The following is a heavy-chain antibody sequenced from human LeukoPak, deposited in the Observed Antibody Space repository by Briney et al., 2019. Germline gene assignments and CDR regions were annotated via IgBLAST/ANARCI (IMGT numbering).Heavy chain of an antibody. CDR1: GFTFTTYW. V-gene: IGHV4-34*01. CDR3: ARRPTGRITIFGVVTTSRAFDI. D-gene: IGHD3-3*01. CDR2: INHSGST. J-gene: IGHJ3*02. Sequence: GSLRLSCAASGFTFTTYWMAWVRQAPGKGLEWIGEINHSGSTNYNPSLKSRVTISVDTSKNQFSLKLSSVTAADTAVYYCARRPTGRITIFGVVTTSRAFDIWGQGTMVTVSS.